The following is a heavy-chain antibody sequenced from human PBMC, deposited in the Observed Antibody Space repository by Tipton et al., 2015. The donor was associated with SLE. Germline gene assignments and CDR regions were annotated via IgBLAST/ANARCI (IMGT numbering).Heavy chain of an antibody. V-gene: IGHV3-15*07. CDR3: TPHLIAVAGT. J-gene: IGHJ4*02. Sequence: SLRLSCAVYGGSFSGYYWSWVRQAPGKGLEWVGRIKSKTDGGTTDYAAPVKGRFTISRDDSKNTLYLQMNSLKTEDTAVYYCTPHLIAVAGTWGQGTLVTVSS. D-gene: IGHD6-19*01. CDR1: GGSFSGYY. CDR2: IKSKTDGGTT.